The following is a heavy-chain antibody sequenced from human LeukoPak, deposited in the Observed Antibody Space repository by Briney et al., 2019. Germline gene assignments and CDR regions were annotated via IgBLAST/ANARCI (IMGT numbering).Heavy chain of an antibody. J-gene: IGHJ4*02. V-gene: IGHV3-21*01. CDR2: ISSSSSYI. Sequence: PGGSLRLSCAASGFTFGSYSMNWVRQAPGKGLEWVSSISSSSSYIYYADSVKGRFTISRDNAKNSLYLQMNSLRAEDTAVYYCASQGVLRFLEWLDDYWGQGTLVTVSS. CDR3: ASQGVLRFLEWLDDY. D-gene: IGHD3-3*01. CDR1: GFTFGSYS.